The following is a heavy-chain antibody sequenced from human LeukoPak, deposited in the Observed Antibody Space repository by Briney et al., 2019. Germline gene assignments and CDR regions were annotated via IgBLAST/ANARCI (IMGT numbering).Heavy chain of an antibody. Sequence: PGGSLRLSCAASGITSSRYSMNWVRQAPGKGLEWVSSISSYSAHIYYADSVKGRFTISRDNANNSLFLQMNSLRAEDTAVYYCAGGSSTTSHYFDYWGQGTLVTVSS. CDR1: GITSSRYS. D-gene: IGHD6-13*01. V-gene: IGHV3-21*01. J-gene: IGHJ4*02. CDR3: AGGSSTTSHYFDY. CDR2: ISSYSAHI.